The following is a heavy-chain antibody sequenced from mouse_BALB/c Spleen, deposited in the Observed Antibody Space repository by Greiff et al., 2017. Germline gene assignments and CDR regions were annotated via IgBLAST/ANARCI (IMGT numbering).Heavy chain of an antibody. J-gene: IGHJ2*01. CDR3: ARSLDWRGYYFDY. CDR2: ISYSGST. D-gene: IGHD4-1*01. V-gene: IGHV3-2*02. Sequence: EVQLKESGPGLVKPSQSLSLTCTVTGYSITSDYAWNWIRQFPGNKLEWMGYISYSGSTSYNPSLKSRISITRDTSKNQFFLQLNSVTTEDTATYYCARSLDWRGYYFDYWGQGTTLTVSS. CDR1: GYSITSDYA.